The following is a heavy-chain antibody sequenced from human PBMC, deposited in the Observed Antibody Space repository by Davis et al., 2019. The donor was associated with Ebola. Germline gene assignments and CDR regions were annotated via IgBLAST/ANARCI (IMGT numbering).Heavy chain of an antibody. D-gene: IGHD5-12*01. J-gene: IGHJ6*04. CDR3: AHSYFWGGYVHGDGMDV. V-gene: IGHV2-5*02. Sequence: SGPTLVKPTQTLTLTCTFSGFSLSTSGVGVGWIRQPPGKALEWLALIYWDDDKRYSPSLKSRLTITKDTSKNQVVLTMTNMDPVDTATYYCAHSYFWGGYVHGDGMDVWGKGTTVTVSS. CDR2: IYWDDDK. CDR1: GFSLSTSGVG.